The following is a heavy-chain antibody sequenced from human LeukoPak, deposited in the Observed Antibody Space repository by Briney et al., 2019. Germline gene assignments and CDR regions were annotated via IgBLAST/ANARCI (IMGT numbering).Heavy chain of an antibody. D-gene: IGHD2-21*02. CDR2: ISSSGSTI. CDR3: VRGPSDTGVVTLDLNY. Sequence: PGGSLRLSCAASGFTFSDYYMSWIRQAPGKGLEWVSYISSSGSTIYYADSVKGRFTISRDNAKNSLYLQMNSLRADDSAVYYCVRGPSDTGVVTLDLNYWGQGTLIIVSS. J-gene: IGHJ4*02. CDR1: GFTFSDYY. V-gene: IGHV3-11*04.